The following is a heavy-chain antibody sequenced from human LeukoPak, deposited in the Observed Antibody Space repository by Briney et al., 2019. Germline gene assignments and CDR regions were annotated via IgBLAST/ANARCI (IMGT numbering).Heavy chain of an antibody. CDR2: ITSGFPP. J-gene: IGHJ4*02. CDR1: GLTFSSYA. CDR3: AKDYSDSRVGDVFFEY. D-gene: IGHD1-26*01. V-gene: IGHV3-23*01. Sequence: PGGSLSLSCAASGLTFSSYAMSWVRQAPGKGLEWVSGITSGFPPHYAESVKGRFTISRDNSKNKFHLQMNSLRAEDKAVYYCAKDYSDSRVGDVFFEYWGQGTLVTVSS.